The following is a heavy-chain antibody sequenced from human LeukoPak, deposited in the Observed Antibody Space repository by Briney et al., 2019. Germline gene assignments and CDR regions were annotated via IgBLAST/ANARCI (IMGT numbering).Heavy chain of an antibody. CDR1: GGSISSSSYY. V-gene: IGHV4-39*07. J-gene: IGHJ3*02. Sequence: SENLSLTCTVSGGSISSSSYYWGWIRQPPGKGLEWIGSIYYSGSTYYNPSLKSRVTISVDTSKNQFSLKLSSVTAADTAVYYCARGAVGANYDAFDIWGQGTMVTVSS. D-gene: IGHD1-26*01. CDR3: ARGAVGANYDAFDI. CDR2: IYYSGST.